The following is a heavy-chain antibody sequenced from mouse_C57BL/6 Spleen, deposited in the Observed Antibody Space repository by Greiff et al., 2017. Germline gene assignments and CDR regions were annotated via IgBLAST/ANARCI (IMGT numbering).Heavy chain of an antibody. Sequence: QVQLQQSGAELARPGASVKLSCKASGYTFTSYGISWVKQRTGQGLEWIGEIYPRSGNTYYNEKFKGKATLTADKSSSTANMEVRSLTSEDSAVYFCARFWLLDYAMDYWGQGTSVTVSS. J-gene: IGHJ4*01. V-gene: IGHV1-81*01. CDR1: GYTFTSYG. D-gene: IGHD2-3*01. CDR3: ARFWLLDYAMDY. CDR2: IYPRSGNT.